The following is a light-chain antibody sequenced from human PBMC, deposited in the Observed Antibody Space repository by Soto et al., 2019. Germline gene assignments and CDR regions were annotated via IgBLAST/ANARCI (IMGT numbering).Light chain of an antibody. CDR1: QVVSRSY. J-gene: IGKJ4*01. CDR3: QQYGSSPQVT. Sequence: EIVLTQSPGTLSLSPGERATLFCRASQVVSRSYFAWYQQKPGQAPRLLIYAASSRATGVPDRFSGSGSGTDFTLTISRLEPEDFALYYCQQYGSSPQVTFGGGTKVEIK. CDR2: AAS. V-gene: IGKV3-20*01.